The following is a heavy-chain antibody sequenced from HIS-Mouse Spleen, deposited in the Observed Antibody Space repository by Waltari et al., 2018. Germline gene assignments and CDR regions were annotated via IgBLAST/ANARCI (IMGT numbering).Heavy chain of an antibody. CDR2: IYYSGST. CDR1: GGPISSSSYY. Sequence: QLQLQESGPGLVQPSETLSLTCTVPGGPISSSSYYWGWIRQPPGKGLEWIGSIYYSGSTYYNPSLKSRVTISVDTSKNQFSLKLSSVTAADTAVYYCARDRELYFDYWGQGTLVTVSS. V-gene: IGHV4-39*07. J-gene: IGHJ4*02. D-gene: IGHD1-26*01. CDR3: ARDRELYFDY.